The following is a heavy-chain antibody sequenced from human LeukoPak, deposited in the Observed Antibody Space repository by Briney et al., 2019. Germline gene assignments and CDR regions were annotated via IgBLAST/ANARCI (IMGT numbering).Heavy chain of an antibody. Sequence: GSLRLSCAASGFTFDDYTMHWVRQAPGKGLEWVSLISWDGGSTYYADSVKGRFTISRDNSKNSLYLQMNSLRTEDTALYYCAKDGSRGSGWYFWGQGTLVTVSS. CDR1: GFTFDDYT. CDR2: ISWDGGST. J-gene: IGHJ4*02. D-gene: IGHD6-19*01. CDR3: AKDGSRGSGWYF. V-gene: IGHV3-43*01.